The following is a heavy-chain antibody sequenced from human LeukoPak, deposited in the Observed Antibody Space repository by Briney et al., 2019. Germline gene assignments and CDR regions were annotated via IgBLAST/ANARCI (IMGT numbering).Heavy chain of an antibody. J-gene: IGHJ3*02. CDR2: IKPDGGES. D-gene: IGHD3-22*01. V-gene: IGHV3-7*01. CDR1: GFTFSRYW. Sequence: GGSLRLSCAISGFTFSRYWMTWVRQAPGKELECVAIIKPDGGESYYGDSVKGRCTISRDNAKDSLYLQMKSLRAEDTAVYYCARDLTMIVPGAFDIWGHGTTVIVSS. CDR3: ARDLTMIVPGAFDI.